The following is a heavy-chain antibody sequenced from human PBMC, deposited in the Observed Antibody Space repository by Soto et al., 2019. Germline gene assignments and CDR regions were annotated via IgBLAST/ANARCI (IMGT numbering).Heavy chain of an antibody. CDR1: GYSFTNYW. CDR2: IYPGDSDN. V-gene: IGHV5-51*01. CDR3: ARVIVDTSGTTPFVY. D-gene: IGHD1-7*01. J-gene: IGHJ4*01. Sequence: GESLKISCKGSGYSFTNYWIGWVRQMPGKGLEWMGVIYPGDSDNRYGPSFQGQVTISADKSISTAYLLRSRLKASAPSMPFCARVIVDTSGTTPFVYLCQGTLVTVSS.